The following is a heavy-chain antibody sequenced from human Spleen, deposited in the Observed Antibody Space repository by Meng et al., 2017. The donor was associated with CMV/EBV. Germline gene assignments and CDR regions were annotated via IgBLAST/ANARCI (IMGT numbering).Heavy chain of an antibody. J-gene: IGHJ4*02. CDR1: GFTFDDYG. V-gene: IGHV3-20*04. D-gene: IGHD3-3*01. Sequence: GESLKISCAASGFTFDDYGMSWVRQAPGKGLEWVSGINWSGGSTGYADSVKGRFTISRDNAKNSLYLQMNSLRAEDTAVYYCASSIFGVVSPGYWGQGTLVTVSS. CDR3: ASSIFGVVSPGY. CDR2: INWSGGST.